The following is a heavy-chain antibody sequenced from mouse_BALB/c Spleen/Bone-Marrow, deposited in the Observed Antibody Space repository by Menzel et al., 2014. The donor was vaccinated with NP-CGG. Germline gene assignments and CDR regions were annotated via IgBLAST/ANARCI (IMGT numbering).Heavy chain of an antibody. V-gene: IGHV1S81*02. Sequence: VQLQQSGAELVKPGASVKLSCKASVYTFTSYYMYWVKQRPGQGLEWIGGINPNNGNTNFSETFKSKATLTVDKSSSTAYMQLSSLTSEDSAVYYCTRRDYWGQGTTLTVSS. CDR1: VYTFTSYY. CDR3: TRRDY. CDR2: INPNNGNT. J-gene: IGHJ2*01.